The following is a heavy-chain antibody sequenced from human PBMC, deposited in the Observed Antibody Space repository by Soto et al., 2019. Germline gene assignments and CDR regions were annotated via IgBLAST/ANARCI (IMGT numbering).Heavy chain of an antibody. CDR2: VYHTGRT. V-gene: IGHV4-61*01. Sequence: AETLSLTCTVSGGSFKSGSYSWSWIRQPPGKGLEWIGYVYHTGRTSYNPSLKSRVSISMDTSKSQFSLNLDSVTAADTAVYFCARDFAYSGSWGQGTLVTVSS. D-gene: IGHD3-3*01. CDR1: GGSFKSGSYS. J-gene: IGHJ4*02. CDR3: ARDFAYSGS.